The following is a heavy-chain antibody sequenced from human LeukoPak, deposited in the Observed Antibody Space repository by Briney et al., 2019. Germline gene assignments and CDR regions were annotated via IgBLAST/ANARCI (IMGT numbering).Heavy chain of an antibody. D-gene: IGHD3-10*01. CDR1: GFTFSSYS. V-gene: IGHV3-21*01. CDR2: ISSSSSYI. Sequence: GGSQRLSCAASGFTFSSYSMNWVRQAPGKGLEWVSSISSSSSYIYYADSVKGRFTISRDNAKNSLYLQMNSLRAEDTAVYYCARDLRGQGSGSYLYFYGMDVWGKRTTVTVSS. J-gene: IGHJ6*04. CDR3: ARDLRGQGSGSYLYFYGMDV.